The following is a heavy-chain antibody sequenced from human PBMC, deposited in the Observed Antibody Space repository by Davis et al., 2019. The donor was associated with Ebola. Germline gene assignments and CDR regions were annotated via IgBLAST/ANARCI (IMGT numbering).Heavy chain of an antibody. Sequence: SVKVSCKASGGTFSSYSIRWVRQAPGQGLEWMGGIIPIFGTANYAQKFQGRVTITADESTSTAYMELSSLRSEDTAVYYCSSSWYSRNWFDPWGQGTLVTVSS. CDR1: GGTFSSYS. J-gene: IGHJ5*02. CDR3: SSSWYSRNWFDP. V-gene: IGHV1-69*13. CDR2: IIPIFGTA. D-gene: IGHD6-13*01.